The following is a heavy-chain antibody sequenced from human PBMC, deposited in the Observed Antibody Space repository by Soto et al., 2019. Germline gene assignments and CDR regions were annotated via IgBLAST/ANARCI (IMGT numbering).Heavy chain of an antibody. V-gene: IGHV1-18*01. D-gene: IGHD6-19*01. Sequence: GASVKVSCKASGYTFTSYGSSWVRQAPGQGLEWMGWISAYNGNTNYAQKLQGRVTMTTDTSTSTAYMELGSLRSDDTAVYYCARGTPRGWYSIYYYGMDVWGQGTTVTVSS. J-gene: IGHJ6*02. CDR1: GYTFTSYG. CDR2: ISAYNGNT. CDR3: ARGTPRGWYSIYYYGMDV.